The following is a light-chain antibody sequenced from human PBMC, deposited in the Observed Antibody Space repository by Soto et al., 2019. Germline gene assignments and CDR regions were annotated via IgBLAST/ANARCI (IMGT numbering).Light chain of an antibody. V-gene: IGLV1-51*01. CDR2: DNS. CDR3: GTWDSRLSAWV. CDR1: SSNIGNNY. J-gene: IGLJ3*02. Sequence: QSVLTQPPSVSAAPGQKVTISCSGGSSNIGNNYVAWYQQLPGAAPQLLIYDNSERPSGIPDRFSGSKSGTSATLGISGLQTGDEADYYCGTWDSRLSAWVFGGGTKLTVL.